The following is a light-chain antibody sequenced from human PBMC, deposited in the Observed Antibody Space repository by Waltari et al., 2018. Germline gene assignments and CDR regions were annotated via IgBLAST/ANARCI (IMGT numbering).Light chain of an antibody. CDR1: QSVTTN. CDR3: QQYCTSPPT. J-gene: IGKJ2*01. CDR2: GAS. Sequence: EIVMTQSPATLSVSPGERAVLSCRASQSVTTNLAWYQQKPGQAPRLLIYGASTRATNIPARFSGSGSGTDFTLTINSLQAEDVAVYYCQQYCTSPPTFGQGTQVEIK. V-gene: IGKV3-15*01.